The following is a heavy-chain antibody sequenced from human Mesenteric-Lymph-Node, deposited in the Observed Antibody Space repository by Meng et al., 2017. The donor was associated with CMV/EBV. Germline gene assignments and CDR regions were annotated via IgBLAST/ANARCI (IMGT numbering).Heavy chain of an antibody. Sequence: ASVKVSCKASGYTFTSYGISWVRQAPGQGLEWMGWISAYNGNTNYAQKLQGRVTITTDESTSTAYMELSSLRSEDTAVYYCARARDIVVVPAAGHYYYGMDVWGQGTTVTVSS. V-gene: IGHV1-18*01. D-gene: IGHD2-2*01. J-gene: IGHJ6*02. CDR2: ISAYNGNT. CDR3: ARARDIVVVPAAGHYYYGMDV. CDR1: GYTFTSYG.